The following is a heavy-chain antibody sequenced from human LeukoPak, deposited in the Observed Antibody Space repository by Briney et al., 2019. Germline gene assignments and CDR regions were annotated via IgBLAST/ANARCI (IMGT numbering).Heavy chain of an antibody. Sequence: GGSLRLSCAASGFTFSSYEMNWVRQAPGKGLEWVSYISSSGSTIYYADAVKGRFTISRDNAKNSLYLQMNSLRAEDTAVYYCARDGYSGYDLDYWGQGTLVTVSS. D-gene: IGHD5-12*01. CDR1: GFTFSSYE. V-gene: IGHV3-48*03. CDR3: ARDGYSGYDLDY. J-gene: IGHJ4*02. CDR2: ISSSGSTI.